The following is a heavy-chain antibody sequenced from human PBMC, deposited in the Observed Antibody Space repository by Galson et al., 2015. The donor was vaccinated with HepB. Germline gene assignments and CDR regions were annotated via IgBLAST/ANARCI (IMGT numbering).Heavy chain of an antibody. D-gene: IGHD2-15*01. V-gene: IGHV1-8*01. CDR3: ARGAPGPPYCSGGSCYFDF. Sequence: SVKVSCKASGYTFTNYDINWVRQATGQGLEWMGWMNPHSGNTGYAQKFHGRVTMARNTSITTVYMELSSLRSEDTAVYYCARGAPGPPYCSGGSCYFDFWGQGTPVTVSS. CDR2: MNPHSGNT. CDR1: GYTFTNYD. J-gene: IGHJ4*02.